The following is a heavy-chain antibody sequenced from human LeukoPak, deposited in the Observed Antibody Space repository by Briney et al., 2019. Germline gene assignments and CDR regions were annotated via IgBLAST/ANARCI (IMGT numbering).Heavy chain of an antibody. D-gene: IGHD6-19*01. V-gene: IGHV4-34*01. J-gene: IGHJ4*02. Sequence: PSETLSLTCAVYGGSFSGYYWSWIRQPPGKGLEWIGEINHSGSTNYNPSLKSRVTISVDTSKNQFSLKLSSVTAADTDVYYCARVHSSGPANFDYWGQGTLVTVSS. CDR1: GGSFSGYY. CDR3: ARVHSSGPANFDY. CDR2: INHSGST.